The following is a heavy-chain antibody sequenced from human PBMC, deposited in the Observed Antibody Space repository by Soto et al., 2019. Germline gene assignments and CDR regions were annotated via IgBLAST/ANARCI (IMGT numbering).Heavy chain of an antibody. CDR1: GYTFTSYD. J-gene: IGHJ6*02. D-gene: IGHD2-15*01. CDR2: MNPNSGNT. V-gene: IGHV1-8*01. CDR3: ARGPGLDYSGGSCYPYYYYSMDV. Sequence: QVQLVQSGAEVKKPGASVKVSCKASGYTFTSYDIKWVRQATGQGLEWMGWMNPNSGNTGYAQKFQGRVTMTRNTSKSTAYMELSNMRSEDTAVYYCARGPGLDYSGGSCYPYYYYSMDVWGQGTTFTVSS.